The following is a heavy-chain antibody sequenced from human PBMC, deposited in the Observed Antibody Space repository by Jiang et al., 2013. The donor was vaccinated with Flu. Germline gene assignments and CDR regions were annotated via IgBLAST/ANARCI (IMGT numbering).Heavy chain of an antibody. J-gene: IGHJ6*02. V-gene: IGHV4-39*01. CDR3: ARPSIAAAGPGMDV. CDR1: GGSISSSSYY. CDR2: IYYSGST. D-gene: IGHD6-13*01. Sequence: GPGLVKPSETLSLTCTVSGGSISSSSYYWGWIRQPPGKGLEWIGSIYYSGSTYYNPSLKSRVTISVDTSKNQFSLKLSSVTAADTAVYYCARPSIAAAGPGMDVWGQGTTVTVSS.